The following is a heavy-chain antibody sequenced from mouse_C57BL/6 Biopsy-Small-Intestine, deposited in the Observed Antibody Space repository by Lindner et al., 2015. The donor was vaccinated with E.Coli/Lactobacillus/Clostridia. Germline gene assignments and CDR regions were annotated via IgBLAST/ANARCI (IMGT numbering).Heavy chain of an antibody. J-gene: IGHJ2*01. V-gene: IGHV1S135*01. CDR3: ARRDSSGFPFDY. CDR2: IDTYNGAT. CDR1: GYSFTGYN. Sequence: VQLQESGPELVKPGASVKLSCKASGYSFTGYNMHWVKQSHGKSLEWIGYIDTYNGATSYNQKFKGKATLTVDKSSTTAYMQLNSLTSEDSAVYYCARRDSSGFPFDYWGQGTTLTVSS. D-gene: IGHD3-2*01.